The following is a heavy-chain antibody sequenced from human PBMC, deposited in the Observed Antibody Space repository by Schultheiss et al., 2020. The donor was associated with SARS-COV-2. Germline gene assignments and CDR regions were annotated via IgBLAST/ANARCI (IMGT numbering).Heavy chain of an antibody. D-gene: IGHD5-24*01. V-gene: IGHV5-51*01. CDR1: GYSFTSHW. CDR2: IYPGDSDT. Sequence: GGSLRLSCKGSGYSFTSHWIGWVRQMPGKGLEWMGIIYPGDSDTRYSPSFQGQVTISADKSISTAYLQWSSLKASDTAMYYCARLRLATTFRYFDYWGQGTLVTVSS. CDR3: ARLRLATTFRYFDY. J-gene: IGHJ4*02.